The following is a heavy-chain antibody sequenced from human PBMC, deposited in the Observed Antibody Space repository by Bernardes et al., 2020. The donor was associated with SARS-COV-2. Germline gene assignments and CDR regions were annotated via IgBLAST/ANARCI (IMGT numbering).Heavy chain of an antibody. D-gene: IGHD3-10*01. CDR1: GFTFSSYA. Sequence: GGSLRLSCAASGFTFSSYAMSWVRQAPGKGLEWVSAISGSGGSTYYADSVKGRFTISRDNSKNTLYLQMNSLRAEDTAVYYCANLILLWFGDHRRGFDYWGQGTLVTVSS. V-gene: IGHV3-23*01. CDR3: ANLILLWFGDHRRGFDY. CDR2: ISGSGGST. J-gene: IGHJ4*02.